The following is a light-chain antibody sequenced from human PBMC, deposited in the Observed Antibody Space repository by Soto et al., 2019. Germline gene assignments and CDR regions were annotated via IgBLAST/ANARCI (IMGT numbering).Light chain of an antibody. CDR1: SSDVGGYNY. V-gene: IGLV2-14*01. CDR3: SSYTSSGTLVV. J-gene: IGLJ2*01. CDR2: DVS. Sequence: QSALTQPASVSGSPGQSITISCTGTSSDVGGYNYVSWYQQHPGKAPKLMIYDVSRRPSGVSNRFSGSKSVNTASLTISGLQAEDEADYYCSSYTSSGTLVVFGGGTKLTVL.